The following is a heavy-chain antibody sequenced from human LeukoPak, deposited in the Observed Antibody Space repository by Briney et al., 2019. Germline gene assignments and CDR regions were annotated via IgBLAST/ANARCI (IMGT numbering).Heavy chain of an antibody. CDR2: IYWDDDK. J-gene: IGHJ4*02. CDR3: AHSGVSGAYYDSSGYSFDY. D-gene: IGHD3-22*01. CDR1: GFSLSTSGVG. V-gene: IGHV2-5*02. Sequence: SGPTLVKPTQTLTLTCTFSGFSLSTSGVGVGWIRQPPGKALEWLALIYWDDDKRYSPSLKSGLTITKDTSKNQVVLTMTNMDPVDTATYYCAHSGVSGAYYDSSGYSFDYWGQGTLVTVSS.